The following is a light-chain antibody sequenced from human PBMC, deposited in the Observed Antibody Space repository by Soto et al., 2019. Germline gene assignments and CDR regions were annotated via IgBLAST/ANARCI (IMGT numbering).Light chain of an antibody. J-gene: IGLJ1*01. CDR2: SNS. CDR3: AAWDNGLSGYV. Sequence: QSGLTEPPSGSVTPEQRVTISCSGSSSNIGSNNVYWYQQLPGSAPKLLMHSNSQRPSGIPDRFSGSKSGTSASLAISGLRSEDEADYYCAAWDNGLSGYVFGTGTKVTVL. CDR1: SSNIGSNN. V-gene: IGLV1-47*02.